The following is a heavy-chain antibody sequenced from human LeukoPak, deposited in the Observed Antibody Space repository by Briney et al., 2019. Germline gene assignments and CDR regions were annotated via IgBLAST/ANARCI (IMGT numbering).Heavy chain of an antibody. D-gene: IGHD5-18*01. Sequence: SETLSLTCTVSGGSVSSGSYYWSWIRQPPGKGLEWIGYIYYSGSTNYNPSLKSRVTISVDTSKNQFSLKLSSVTAADTAVYYCARAGGDTAMVTVDYWGQGTLVTVSS. CDR2: IYYSGST. CDR1: GGSVSSGSYY. CDR3: ARAGGDTAMVTVDY. J-gene: IGHJ4*02. V-gene: IGHV4-61*01.